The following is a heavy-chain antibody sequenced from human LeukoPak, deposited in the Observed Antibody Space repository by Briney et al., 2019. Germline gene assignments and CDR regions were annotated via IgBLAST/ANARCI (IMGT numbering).Heavy chain of an antibody. V-gene: IGHV3-11*01. CDR1: GFTFSDYY. Sequence: GGSLRLSCAASGFTFSDYYMTWIRQAPGKGLEWVSHIAHSGNGLWYADAVKGRFTISRDNAKNLLFLQMDSLRAEDTAVYYCARGHYEMGVWGQGTTVIVSS. CDR3: ARGHYEMGV. CDR2: IAHSGNGL. J-gene: IGHJ6*02.